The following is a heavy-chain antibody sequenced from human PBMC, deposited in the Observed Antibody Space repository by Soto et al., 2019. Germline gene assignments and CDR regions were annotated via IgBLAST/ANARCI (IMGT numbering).Heavy chain of an antibody. CDR3: ARQPMLDYIDF. CDR2: IFYSGTT. J-gene: IGHJ4*02. V-gene: IGHV4-39*01. Sequence: SETLSLTCTVSGDSISSTSYYWGWIRQPPGKGLEWIGSIFYSGTTYYNPSLKSRVTISVDTSKNQFSLKLRSVTAADTAVYFCARQPMLDYIDFWGQGTLVTVSS. D-gene: IGHD2-8*01. CDR1: GDSISSTSYY.